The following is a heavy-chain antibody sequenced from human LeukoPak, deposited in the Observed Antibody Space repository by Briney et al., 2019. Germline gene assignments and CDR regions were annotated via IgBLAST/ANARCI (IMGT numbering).Heavy chain of an antibody. D-gene: IGHD3-9*01. CDR1: GGSISSYY. CDR2: IYYSGST. V-gene: IGHV4-59*01. J-gene: IGHJ6*03. Sequence: SETLSLTCTVSGGSISSYYWSWIRQPPGKGLEWIGYIYYSGSTNYNPSLKSRVTVSVDTSKNQFSLKLTSVTAADTAVYYCARGLRYFDWSSRDAGTDYYYMDVWGKGTTVTVSS. CDR3: ARGLRYFDWSSRDAGTDYYYMDV.